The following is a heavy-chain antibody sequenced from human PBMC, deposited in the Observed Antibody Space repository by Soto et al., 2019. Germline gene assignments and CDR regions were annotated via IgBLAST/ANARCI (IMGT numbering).Heavy chain of an antibody. CDR1: GFTFSSYS. J-gene: IGHJ3*02. V-gene: IGHV3-48*02. CDR2: ISSSSTI. CDR3: ARELSGWYEAFDI. Sequence: GGSLRLSCAASGFTFSSYSMNWVRQAPGKGLEWVSYISSSSTIYYADSVKGRFTISRDNAKNSLYLQMNSLRDEDTAVYYCARELSGWYEAFDIWGQGTMVTVSS. D-gene: IGHD6-19*01.